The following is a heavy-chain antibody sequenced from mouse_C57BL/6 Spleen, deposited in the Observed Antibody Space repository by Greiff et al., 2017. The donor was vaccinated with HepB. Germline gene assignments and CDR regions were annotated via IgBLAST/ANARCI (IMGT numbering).Heavy chain of an antibody. CDR1: GYSITSGYY. CDR3: ARYDYDEGDAWFAY. Sequence: VQLKESGPGLVKPSQSLSLTCSVTGYSITSGYYWNWIRQFPGNKLEWMGYISYDGSNNYNPSLKNRISITRDTSKNQFFLKLNSVTTEDTATYYCARYDYDEGDAWFAYWGQGTLVTVSA. D-gene: IGHD2-4*01. J-gene: IGHJ3*01. V-gene: IGHV3-6*01. CDR2: ISYDGSN.